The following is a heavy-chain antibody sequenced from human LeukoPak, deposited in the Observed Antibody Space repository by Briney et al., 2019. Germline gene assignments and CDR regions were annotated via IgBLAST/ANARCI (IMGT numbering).Heavy chain of an antibody. CDR2: ISSNGGST. CDR3: ARSGYYYDSSGYYYVPYFDY. J-gene: IGHJ4*02. D-gene: IGHD3-22*01. Sequence: SGGSLRLSCAAPGFTFSSYAMHWVRQAPGKGLEYVSAISSNGGSTYYANSVKGRFTISRDNSKNTLYLQMGSLRAEDMAVYYCARSGYYYDSSGYYYVPYFDYWGQGTLVTVSS. CDR1: GFTFSSYA. V-gene: IGHV3-64*01.